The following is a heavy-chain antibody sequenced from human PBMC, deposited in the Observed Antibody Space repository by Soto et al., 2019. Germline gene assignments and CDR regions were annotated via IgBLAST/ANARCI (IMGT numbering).Heavy chain of an antibody. V-gene: IGHV5-51*01. D-gene: IGHD1-26*01. Sequence: EVQLAQAGAEVKKPGESLKISCKGFGDSFTTYWIAWVRQMPGKGLEWMGIIYPGDSDTRYSPSFQGQVTISADKSISTALLHWSSLKAEDSCTYHCGVSRENRAANHCYCYKMDVWGQGTKVTLSS. CDR3: GVSRENRAANHCYCYKMDV. CDR1: GDSFTTYW. J-gene: IGHJ6*02. CDR2: IYPGDSDT.